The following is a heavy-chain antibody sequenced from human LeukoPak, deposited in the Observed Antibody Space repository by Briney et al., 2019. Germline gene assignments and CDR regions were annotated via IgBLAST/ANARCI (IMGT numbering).Heavy chain of an antibody. CDR1: GFTFSSYA. D-gene: IGHD3-3*01. V-gene: IGHV3-30-3*01. J-gene: IGHJ4*02. CDR2: ISYDGSNK. CDR3: ARTYYDFWSGYLYFDY. Sequence: GRSLRLSCAASGFTFSSYAMHWVRQAPGKGLEWVAVISYDGSNKYYADSVKGRFTIFRDNSKNTLYLQMNSLRAEDTAVYYCARTYYDFWSGYLYFDYWGQGTLVTVSS.